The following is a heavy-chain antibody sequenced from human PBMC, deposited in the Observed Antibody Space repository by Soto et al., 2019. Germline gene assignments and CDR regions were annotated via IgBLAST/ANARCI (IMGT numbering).Heavy chain of an antibody. CDR2: INAGNGNT. CDR1: GYTFTSYD. Sequence: ASVKVSCKASGYTFTSYDINWVRQAPGQRLEWMGWINAGNGNTKYSQKFQGRVTITRDTSASTAYMELSSLRSEDTAVYYCARDLPPNPIFYWGQGTLVTVSS. J-gene: IGHJ4*02. CDR3: ARDLPPNPIFY. V-gene: IGHV1-3*01. D-gene: IGHD2-21*01.